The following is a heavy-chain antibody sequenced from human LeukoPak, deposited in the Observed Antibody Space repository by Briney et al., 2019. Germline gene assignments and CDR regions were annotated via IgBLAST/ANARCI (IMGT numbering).Heavy chain of an antibody. V-gene: IGHV6-1*01. J-gene: IGHJ4*02. CDR2: TYYRSKWYN. Sequence: SQTLSLTCAISGDNVSSNSATWNWIRQSPSRGLEWLGRTYYRSKWYNDYAVSVKSRMTIIPDTSKNQFSLQLNSVTPDDTALYYCAGDRGVGAAVFFDYWGLGTLVTVSS. D-gene: IGHD6-13*01. CDR1: GDNVSSNSAT. CDR3: AGDRGVGAAVFFDY.